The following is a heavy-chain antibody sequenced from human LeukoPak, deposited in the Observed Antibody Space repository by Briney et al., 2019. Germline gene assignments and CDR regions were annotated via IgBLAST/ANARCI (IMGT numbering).Heavy chain of an antibody. Sequence: PGGSLRLSCAASGFPFNDYNMAWVRQAPGKGLEWVSAINGSGGSTYYADSVKGRFTISRDNSKNTLYLQMNSLRAEDTAVYYCAKDESVDRAVIKKVGMAFDIWGQGTMVTVSS. CDR2: INGSGGST. CDR1: GFPFNDYN. CDR3: AKDESVDRAVIKKVGMAFDI. D-gene: IGHD3-10*01. V-gene: IGHV3-23*01. J-gene: IGHJ3*02.